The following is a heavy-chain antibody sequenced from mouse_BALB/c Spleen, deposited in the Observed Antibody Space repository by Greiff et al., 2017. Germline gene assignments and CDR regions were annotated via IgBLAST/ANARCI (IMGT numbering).Heavy chain of an antibody. J-gene: IGHJ3*01. Sequence: EVQLMESGPELVKPGASVKMSCKASGYTFTSYVMHWVKQKPGQGLEWIGYINPYNDGTKYNEKFKGKATLTSDKSSSTAYMELSSLTSEDTAVCYCAGEGFAYWGQGTLVTVSA. CDR3: AGEGFAY. CDR2: INPYNDGT. CDR1: GYTFTSYV. V-gene: IGHV1-14*01.